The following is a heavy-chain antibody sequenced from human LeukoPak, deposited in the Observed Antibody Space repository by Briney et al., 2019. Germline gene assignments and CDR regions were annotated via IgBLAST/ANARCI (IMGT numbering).Heavy chain of an antibody. J-gene: IGHJ6*02. CDR3: ARDTFLQLWLTDYYYGMDV. V-gene: IGHV3-30-3*01. CDR2: ISYDGSNK. CDR1: GFTFSSYA. D-gene: IGHD5-18*01. Sequence: GRSLRLSCAVSGFTFSSYAMHWVRQAPGKGLEWVAVISYDGSNKYYADSVKGRFTISRDNSKNTLYLQMNSLRAEDTAVYYCARDTFLQLWLTDYYYGMDVWGQGTTVTVSS.